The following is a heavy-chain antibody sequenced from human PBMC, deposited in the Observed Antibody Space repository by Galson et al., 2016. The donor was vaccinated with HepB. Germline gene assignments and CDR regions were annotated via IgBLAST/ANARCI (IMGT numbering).Heavy chain of an antibody. Sequence: SETLSLTCTVSGDSVSSGIYYWSWIRQPPGKGPEWIGYIYYSGTTHCNPSLKSRVTMSVDTSKNLFSLELTSVTAADTAVYYCARDPGDPYDAGSYFPGFDYWGQGIQVSVSS. CDR2: IYYSGTT. V-gene: IGHV4-61*03. CDR1: GDSVSSGIYY. CDR3: ARDPGDPYDAGSYFPGFDY. D-gene: IGHD3-10*01. J-gene: IGHJ4*02.